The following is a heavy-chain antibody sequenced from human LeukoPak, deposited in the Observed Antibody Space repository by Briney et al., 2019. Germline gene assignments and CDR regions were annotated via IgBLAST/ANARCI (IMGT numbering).Heavy chain of an antibody. CDR2: ISAYNGNT. CDR3: ARDWGPYSSSWYDLFDY. CDR1: GYTFTSYG. J-gene: IGHJ4*02. V-gene: IGHV1-18*01. D-gene: IGHD6-13*01. Sequence: ASVKVSCKASGYTFTSYGLSWVRQAPGQGLEWMGWISAYNGNTNYAQKLQGRVTMTTDTSTSTAYMELRSLRSDDTAVYYCARDWGPYSSSWYDLFDYWGQGTLVTVSS.